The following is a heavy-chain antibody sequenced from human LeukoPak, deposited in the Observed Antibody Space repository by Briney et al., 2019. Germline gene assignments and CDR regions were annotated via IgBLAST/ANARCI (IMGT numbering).Heavy chain of an antibody. CDR2: TKQDGRQK. Sequence: GGSLRLFCAASGFTFSNYWMTWVRHARGEGLEWVANTKQDGRQKYYVDSGKGRFTISRDNPKNSLYLQMNSLRAEDTAMYFCASHSVGVLPIATFDDWGQGTLVTVSS. V-gene: IGHV3-7*01. CDR3: ASHSVGVLPIATFDD. J-gene: IGHJ4*02. CDR1: GFTFSNYW. D-gene: IGHD3-10*01.